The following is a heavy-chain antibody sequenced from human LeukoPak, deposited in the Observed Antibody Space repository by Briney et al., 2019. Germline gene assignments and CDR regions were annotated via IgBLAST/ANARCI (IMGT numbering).Heavy chain of an antibody. J-gene: IGHJ5*02. CDR3: ARHEYSGSYYGLSWFDP. V-gene: IGHV4-39*01. CDR2: IYYSGST. Sequence: SETLSLTCNVSGGSISSSGYYWGWIRQPPGMGLEWIASIYYSGSTYYNPSLKSRVTISVDTSKNQLSLKLSSLTAEDTAVYYCARHEYSGSYYGLSWFDPWGQGTLVTVS. CDR1: GGSISSSGYY. D-gene: IGHD1-26*01.